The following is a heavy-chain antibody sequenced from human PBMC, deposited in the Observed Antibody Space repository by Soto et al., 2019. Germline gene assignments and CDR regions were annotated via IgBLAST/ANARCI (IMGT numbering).Heavy chain of an antibody. CDR1: GGSISSSSYY. V-gene: IGHV4-39*01. CDR3: ARPNYYGSGEYYGMDV. CDR2: IYYSGST. Sequence: SETLSLTCTVSGGSISSSSYYWGWIRQPPGKGLEWIGSIYYSGSTYYNPSLKSRVTISVDTSKNQFSLKLSSVTAADTAVYYCARPNYYGSGEYYGMDVWGQGTTVTVSS. J-gene: IGHJ6*02. D-gene: IGHD3-10*01.